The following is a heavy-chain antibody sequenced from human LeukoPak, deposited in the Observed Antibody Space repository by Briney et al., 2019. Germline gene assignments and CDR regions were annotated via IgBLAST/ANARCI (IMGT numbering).Heavy chain of an antibody. CDR1: GYTFTNYG. Sequence: DSVKVSCKASGYTFTNYGISWVRQVPGQGLEWMGWISAYSSNTNYAQKLQGRVTMTTDTSTSTAYMELRSLRSDDTAVYYCARDAPIIYTSSPNWLDPWGQGTLVSVSS. CDR2: ISAYSSNT. V-gene: IGHV1-18*01. D-gene: IGHD6-13*01. CDR3: ARDAPIIYTSSPNWLDP. J-gene: IGHJ5*02.